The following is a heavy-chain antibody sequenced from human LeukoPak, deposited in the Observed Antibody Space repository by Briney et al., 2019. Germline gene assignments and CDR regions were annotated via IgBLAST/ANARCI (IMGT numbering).Heavy chain of an antibody. J-gene: IGHJ4*02. CDR1: GFTFSTYW. CDR3: ARGGGFAYGFWSGRGSYYFDY. V-gene: IGHV3-7*01. CDR2: IKQDGSEK. Sequence: GGSLRLSCAASGFTFSTYWMTWVRQAPGKGLEWVASIKQDGSEKYYVDSVKGRFTISRDNVKNSLYLQMNSLRAEDTAVYYCARGGGFAYGFWSGRGSYYFDYWGQGTLVTVSS. D-gene: IGHD3-3*01.